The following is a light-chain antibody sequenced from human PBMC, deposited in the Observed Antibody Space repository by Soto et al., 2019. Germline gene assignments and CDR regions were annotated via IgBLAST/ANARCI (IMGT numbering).Light chain of an antibody. Sequence: EIVLTQSPATLSLSPGEKATLSCRASQSVSSYLAWYQQKPGQAPRLLIYHASNKATGIPARFSGSGSGTDFTLTISSLQTEDFAVYYCQQRSNPVAFGQGTRWISN. CDR1: QSVSSY. V-gene: IGKV3-11*01. J-gene: IGKJ1*01. CDR3: QQRSNPVA. CDR2: HAS.